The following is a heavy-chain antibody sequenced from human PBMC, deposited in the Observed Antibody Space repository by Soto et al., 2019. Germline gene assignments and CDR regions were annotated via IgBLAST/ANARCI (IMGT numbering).Heavy chain of an antibody. CDR2: INHSGST. V-gene: IGHV4-34*01. D-gene: IGHD3-10*01. J-gene: IGHJ5*02. CDR1: GGSFSGYY. CDR3: ATGDLRGRGSNRRWCEP. Sequence: SETLSLTCAVYGGSFSGYYWSWIRQPPGKGLEWIGEINHSGSTNYNPSLKSRVTISVDTSKNQFSLKLSSVTAADTAVYYCATGDLRGRGSNRRWCEPRGQGTLVNVSS.